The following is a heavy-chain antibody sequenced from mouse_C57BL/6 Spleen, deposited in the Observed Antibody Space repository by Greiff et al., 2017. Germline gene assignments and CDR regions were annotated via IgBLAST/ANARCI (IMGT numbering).Heavy chain of an antibody. CDR3: ARRRSSYGYFDV. CDR1: GYTFTSYW. V-gene: IGHV1-50*01. J-gene: IGHJ1*03. CDR2: IDPSDSYT. Sequence: QVQLQQPGAELVKPGASMKLSCKASGYTFTSYWMQWVKQRPGQGLEWIGEIDPSDSYTNYNQKFKGKATLTVDTSSSTAYMQLSSLTSEDSAVYYCARRRSSYGYFDVWGTGTTVTVSS. D-gene: IGHD1-1*01.